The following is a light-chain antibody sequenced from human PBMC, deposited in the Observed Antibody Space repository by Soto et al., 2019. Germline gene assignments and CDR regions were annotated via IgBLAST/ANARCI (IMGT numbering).Light chain of an antibody. J-gene: IGLJ2*01. CDR2: NND. Sequence: QSVLTQPPSASGTPGQRVTISCSGSSSNIGANPINWYQQLPGTAPKLLIYNNDQRPSGVPDRFSASKSGTSASLAISGLQSEDEADYYCEAWDDSLKGAVLGGGTKLTVL. CDR1: SSNIGANP. CDR3: EAWDDSLKGAV. V-gene: IGLV1-44*01.